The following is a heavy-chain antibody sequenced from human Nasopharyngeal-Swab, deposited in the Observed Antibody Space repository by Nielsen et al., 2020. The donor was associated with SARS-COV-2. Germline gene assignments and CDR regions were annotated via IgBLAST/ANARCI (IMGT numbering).Heavy chain of an antibody. CDR3: ARDYRTYYYGSGYCYYYGMDV. V-gene: IGHV3-74*01. CDR2: INSDGSST. D-gene: IGHD3-10*01. Sequence: GESLKISCAASGFTFSSYWMHWVRQAPGKGLVWVSRINSDGSSTSYADSVKGRFTISRDNAKNTLYLQMNSLRAEDTAVYYCARDYRTYYYGSGYCYYYGMDVWGQGTTVTVSS. CDR1: GFTFSSYW. J-gene: IGHJ6*02.